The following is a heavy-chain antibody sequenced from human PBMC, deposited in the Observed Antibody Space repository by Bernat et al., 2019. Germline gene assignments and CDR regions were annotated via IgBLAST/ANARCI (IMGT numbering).Heavy chain of an antibody. CDR1: GFTFSSYG. Sequence: QVQLVESGGGVVQPGRSLRLSCAASGFTFSSYGMHWVRQPPGKGLEWVAVISYDGSNKYYADSVKGRFTISRDNSKNTLYLQMNSLRAEDTAVYYCAKDNYGDYQPLDYWGQGTLVTVSS. D-gene: IGHD4-17*01. CDR2: ISYDGSNK. V-gene: IGHV3-30*18. J-gene: IGHJ4*02. CDR3: AKDNYGDYQPLDY.